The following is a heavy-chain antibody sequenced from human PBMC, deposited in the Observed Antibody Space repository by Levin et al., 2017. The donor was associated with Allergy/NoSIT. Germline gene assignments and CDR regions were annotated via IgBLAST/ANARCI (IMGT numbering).Heavy chain of an antibody. V-gene: IGHV1-58*01. Sequence: GASVKVSCKVSGFTFPSSAVQWVRQARGQRLEWIGWIVVGSGDTNYAQKFQERVTITRDMSTSTAYMELSSLRSEDTAVYYCAALDGSGWYFSLDYWGQGTLVTVSS. CDR2: IVVGSGDT. D-gene: IGHD6-19*01. CDR3: AALDGSGWYFSLDY. CDR1: GFTFPSSA. J-gene: IGHJ4*02.